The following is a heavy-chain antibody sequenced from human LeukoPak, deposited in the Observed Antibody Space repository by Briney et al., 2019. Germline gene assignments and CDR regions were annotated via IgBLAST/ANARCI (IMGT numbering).Heavy chain of an antibody. Sequence: SQTLSLTCAISGDSIFTNNVAWNWIRQSPSRVLEWLGRTYYRSKWSFDYAVSVKSRITINADTSKNQFSLQLSSVTPEDTAVYYCARGKYTSFDNWGQGTLVTVSS. CDR1: GDSIFTNNVA. D-gene: IGHD6-6*01. V-gene: IGHV6-1*01. J-gene: IGHJ4*02. CDR3: ARGKYTSFDN. CDR2: TYYRSKWSF.